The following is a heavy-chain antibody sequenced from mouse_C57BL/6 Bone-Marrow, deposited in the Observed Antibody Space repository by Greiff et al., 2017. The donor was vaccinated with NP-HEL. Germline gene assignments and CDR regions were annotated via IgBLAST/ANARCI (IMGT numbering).Heavy chain of an antibody. D-gene: IGHD1-1*01. V-gene: IGHV1-81*01. CDR1: GYTFTSYG. CDR3: ARPLLRYGFAY. J-gene: IGHJ3*01. Sequence: QVQLQQSGAELARPGASVKLSCKASGYTFTSYGISWVKQRTGQGLEWIGTIYPRSGNTYYNEKFKGKATLTADKSSSTAYMELRSLTSEDSAVYFCARPLLRYGFAYWGQGTLVTVSA. CDR2: IYPRSGNT.